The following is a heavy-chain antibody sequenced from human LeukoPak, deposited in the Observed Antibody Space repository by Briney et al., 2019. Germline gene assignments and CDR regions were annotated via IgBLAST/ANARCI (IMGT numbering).Heavy chain of an antibody. D-gene: IGHD2-8*01. CDR1: GFTFSDYY. J-gene: IGHJ4*02. Sequence: GGSLRLSCTASGFTFSDYYMSWIRQSPGKGLEWVAFIRYDGSNKYYADSVKGRFTISRDNSKNTLYLQMNSLRAEDTAVYYCAKDQGVNFFDYWGQGTLVTVYS. CDR2: IRYDGSNK. V-gene: IGHV3-30*02. CDR3: AKDQGVNFFDY.